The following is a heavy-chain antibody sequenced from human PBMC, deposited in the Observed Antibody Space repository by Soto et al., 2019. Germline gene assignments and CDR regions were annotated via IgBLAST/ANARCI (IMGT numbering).Heavy chain of an antibody. V-gene: IGHV5-51*01. J-gene: IGHJ3*02. CDR3: ARGAGNSSSSRLRGGGAFDI. Sequence: PGESLKISCKGSGYSFTSYWIGWVRQMPGKGLEWMGIIYPGDSDTRYSPSFQGQVTISADKSISTAYLQWSSLKASDTAMYYCARGAGNSSSSRLRGGGAFDIWGQGTMVTVSS. CDR2: IYPGDSDT. CDR1: GYSFTSYW. D-gene: IGHD6-6*01.